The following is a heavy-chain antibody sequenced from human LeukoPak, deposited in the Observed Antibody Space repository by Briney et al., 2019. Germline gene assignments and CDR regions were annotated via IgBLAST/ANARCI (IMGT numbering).Heavy chain of an antibody. CDR2: ISSSSSYI. CDR3: ASVSPPAASTRLIDY. V-gene: IGHV3-21*01. Sequence: TTGGSLRLSCAASGFTFSSYSTNWVRQAPGKGLEWVSSISSSSSYIYYADSVKGRFTISRDNAKNSLYLQMNSLRAEDTAVYYCASVSPPAASTRLIDYWGQGTLVTVSS. J-gene: IGHJ4*02. CDR1: GFTFSSYS. D-gene: IGHD6-13*01.